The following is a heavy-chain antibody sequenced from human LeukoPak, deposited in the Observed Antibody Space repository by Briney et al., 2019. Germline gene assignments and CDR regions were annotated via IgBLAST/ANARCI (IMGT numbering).Heavy chain of an antibody. V-gene: IGHV3-23*01. CDR2: VTGSGADS. CDR1: GFTFSNYA. CDR3: AKSDYGYYFDY. Sequence: PGGSLRLSCAASGFTFSNYAMNWVRQAPGKGLEWVSAVTGSGADSYYADSVKGRFTVSRDNSKNTVYLQMNSLRVEDTALYYCAKSDYGYYFDYWGQGTPVTVSS. D-gene: IGHD4-17*01. J-gene: IGHJ4*02.